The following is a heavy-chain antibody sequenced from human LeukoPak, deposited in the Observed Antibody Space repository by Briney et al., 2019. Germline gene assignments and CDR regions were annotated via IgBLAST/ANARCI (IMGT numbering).Heavy chain of an antibody. CDR3: ARDRGYGYGLDY. J-gene: IGHJ4*02. CDR2: IIPIFGTA. D-gene: IGHD5-18*01. V-gene: IGHV1-69*05. Sequence: GASVKVSCKASGYTFTSYGISWVRQAPGQGLEWMGGIIPIFGTANYAQKFQGRVTITTDESTSTAYMELSSLRSEDTAVYYCARDRGYGYGLDYWGQGTLVTVSS. CDR1: GYTFTSYG.